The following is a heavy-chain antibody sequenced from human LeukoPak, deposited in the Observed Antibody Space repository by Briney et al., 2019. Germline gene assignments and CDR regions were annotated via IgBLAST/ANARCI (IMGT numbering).Heavy chain of an antibody. J-gene: IGHJ6*03. CDR1: SGSISSSSYY. Sequence: PSETLSLTCTVSSGSISSSSYYWGWIRQPPGKGPEWIGSIYYSGSTYYDPSLKSRVTISVDKSKNQFSLKLSSVTAADTAVYYCARVGGSSGWAPYYYYYYMDVWGKGTTVTVSS. CDR3: ARVGGSSGWAPYYYYYYMDV. CDR2: IYYSGST. D-gene: IGHD6-19*01. V-gene: IGHV4-39*07.